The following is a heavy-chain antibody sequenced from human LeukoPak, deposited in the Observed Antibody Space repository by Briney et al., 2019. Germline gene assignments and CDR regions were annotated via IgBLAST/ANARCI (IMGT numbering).Heavy chain of an antibody. CDR3: AKVRYGSGGGRGLDV. Sequence: GRPLRLSCAASGFTFSSYGMCWVRQAPGKGLEWVSAVGGGDGSTYYADSVKGRFTISRDNSQNTLYLQMNSLRAEDTAVYYCAKVRYGSGGGRGLDVWGQGTTVTVSS. V-gene: IGHV3-23*01. J-gene: IGHJ6*02. D-gene: IGHD3-10*01. CDR1: GFTFSSYG. CDR2: VGGGDGST.